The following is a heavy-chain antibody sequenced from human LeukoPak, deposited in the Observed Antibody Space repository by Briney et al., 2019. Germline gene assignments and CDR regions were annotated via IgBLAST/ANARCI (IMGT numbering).Heavy chain of an antibody. CDR1: GYSISSGYY. D-gene: IGHD1-20*01. Sequence: PSETLSLTCAVSGYSISSGYYWGWIRQPPGKGLEWIGNIYHSGSTYYNPSLKSRATISVDTSKNQFSLKLSSVPAADTAVYYCARRESTPNWTLKFDYWGQGALVTVSS. CDR2: IYHSGST. J-gene: IGHJ4*02. V-gene: IGHV4-38-2*01. CDR3: ARRESTPNWTLKFDY.